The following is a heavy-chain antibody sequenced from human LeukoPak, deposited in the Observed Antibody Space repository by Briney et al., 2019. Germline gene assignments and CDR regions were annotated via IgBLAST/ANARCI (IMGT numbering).Heavy chain of an antibody. D-gene: IGHD2-15*01. CDR1: GYTFTGYY. CDR2: INPNSGGT. CDR3: ARVNCSSGSCYSGY. V-gene: IGHV1-2*02. Sequence: ASVKVSCKASGYTFTGYYMHWVRQAPGQGLEWMGWINPNSGGTNYAQKFQGRVTVTRDTSISTAYMELSRLRSDDTAVYYCARVNCSSGSCYSGYWGQGTLVTVSS. J-gene: IGHJ4*02.